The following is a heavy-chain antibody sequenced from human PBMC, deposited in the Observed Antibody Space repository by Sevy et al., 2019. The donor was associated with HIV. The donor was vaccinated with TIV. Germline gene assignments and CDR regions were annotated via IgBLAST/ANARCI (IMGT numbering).Heavy chain of an antibody. CDR2: IWYDGSNK. V-gene: IGHV3-33*01. J-gene: IGHJ4*02. Sequence: GGSLRLSCAASGFTFSSYGMHWVRQAPGKGLEWVAVIWYDGSNKYYADSVKGRFTISRDNSKNTLYLQMNSLRAEDTAVYHCARDRDTMIVWGFDYWGQGTLVTVSS. CDR1: GFTFSSYG. CDR3: ARDRDTMIVWGFDY. D-gene: IGHD3-22*01.